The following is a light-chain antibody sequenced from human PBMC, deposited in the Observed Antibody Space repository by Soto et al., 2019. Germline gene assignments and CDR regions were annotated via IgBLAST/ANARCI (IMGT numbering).Light chain of an antibody. CDR3: QQSYSTPYT. CDR1: QSISSY. J-gene: IGKJ2*01. Sequence: DIQMTQSPSSLSASVGDRVTITCRASQSISSYLNWYQQKPGKAPKLLIYAASSLQSGVPSRFSGSGSGTDFTLTISRLQPEDFATYYCQQSYSTPYTFGQGPKLEIK. V-gene: IGKV1-39*01. CDR2: AAS.